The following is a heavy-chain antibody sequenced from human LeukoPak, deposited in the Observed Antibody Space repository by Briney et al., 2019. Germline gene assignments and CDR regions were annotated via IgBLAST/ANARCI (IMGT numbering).Heavy chain of an antibody. V-gene: IGHV3-53*05. CDR1: GFTVGSNY. D-gene: IGHD3-22*01. Sequence: PGGSLRLSCAASGFTVGSNYMSWVRQAPGKGLEWVSVIYSGGSTYYADSVKGRFTISRDNAKNSLYLQMNSLRAEDTALYYCAKAKTPRRPYYYDSKAYYFDYWGQGTLVTVSS. CDR3: AKAKTPRRPYYYDSKAYYFDY. CDR2: IYSGGST. J-gene: IGHJ4*02.